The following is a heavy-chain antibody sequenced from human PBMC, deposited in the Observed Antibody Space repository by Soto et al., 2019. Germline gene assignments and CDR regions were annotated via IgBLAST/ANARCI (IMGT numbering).Heavy chain of an antibody. CDR2: ISWNRGDI. J-gene: IGHJ4*02. V-gene: IGHV3-9*01. CDR1: GFSFDDSG. CDR3: AKDNDLDRDGPFDY. D-gene: IGHD2-2*03. Sequence: EVQLVESGGGSVQPGRSLRLSCADSGFSFDDSGMHWVRQGPGKGLEWVAGISWNRGDIYYADSVKGRFTISRDNAKRSLYLQRNSLRTEDTALYYCAKDNDLDRDGPFDYWGQGILVTVSS.